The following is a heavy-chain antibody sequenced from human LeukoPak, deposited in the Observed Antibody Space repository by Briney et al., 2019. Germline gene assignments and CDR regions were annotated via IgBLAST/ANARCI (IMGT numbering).Heavy chain of an antibody. J-gene: IGHJ4*02. Sequence: GGSLRLSCAASGFVFGDYGMHWVRQAPGKGLEWVTMVRNDGSDKYYADSVKGRFTISRDNSKNTLYLQMNSLRPENTAVYYCAKHYYGSGSQKYYFDYWGQGTLVTVSS. V-gene: IGHV3-30*02. CDR1: GFVFGDYG. CDR3: AKHYYGSGSQKYYFDY. CDR2: VRNDGSDK. D-gene: IGHD3-10*01.